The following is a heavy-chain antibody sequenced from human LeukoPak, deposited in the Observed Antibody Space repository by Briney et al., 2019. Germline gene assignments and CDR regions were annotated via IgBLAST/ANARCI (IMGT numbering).Heavy chain of an antibody. J-gene: IGHJ4*02. CDR2: INHSGST. V-gene: IGHV4-34*01. CDR1: GGSFSGYY. CDR3: ARGPRVDY. Sequence: PSETLSLTCAVYGGSFSGYYWSWIRQPPGKGLEWIGEINHSGSTNYNPSLKSRVTISVDTSKNQFSLKLSSVTAADTAVYYRARGPRVDYWGQGTLVTVSS.